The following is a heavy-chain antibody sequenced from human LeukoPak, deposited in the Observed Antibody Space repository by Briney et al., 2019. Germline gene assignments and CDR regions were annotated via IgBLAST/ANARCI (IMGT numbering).Heavy chain of an antibody. CDR1: GYSFTSYW. Sequence: GESLKTSCKGSGYSFTSYWIGWVRQMPGKGLEWMGIIYPGDSDTRYSPSFQGQVTISADKSISTAYLQWSSLKASDTAMYYCARSPLWFGEPDAFDIWGQGTMVTVSS. CDR2: IYPGDSDT. J-gene: IGHJ3*02. D-gene: IGHD3-10*01. CDR3: ARSPLWFGEPDAFDI. V-gene: IGHV5-51*01.